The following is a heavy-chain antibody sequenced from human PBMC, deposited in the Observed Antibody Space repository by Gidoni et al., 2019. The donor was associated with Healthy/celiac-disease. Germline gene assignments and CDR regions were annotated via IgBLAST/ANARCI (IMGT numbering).Heavy chain of an antibody. Sequence: QVQLVQSAAEVKKPGASVKVSFTASVYTFTRYYMHWVRQAPGQGLVWMGWINPNSGGTNYAQKFQGRVTMTRDTSISTAYMELSRLRYDDTAVYYCARSIAVAGTNWYFDLWGRGTLVTVSS. CDR3: ARSIAVAGTNWYFDL. J-gene: IGHJ2*01. CDR2: INPNSGGT. D-gene: IGHD6-19*01. CDR1: VYTFTRYY. V-gene: IGHV1-2*02.